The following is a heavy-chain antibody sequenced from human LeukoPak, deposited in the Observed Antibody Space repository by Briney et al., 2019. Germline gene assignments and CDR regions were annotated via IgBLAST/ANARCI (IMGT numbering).Heavy chain of an antibody. D-gene: IGHD6-13*01. J-gene: IGHJ6*02. CDR1: GGPISSGSYY. V-gene: IGHV4-61*01. Sequence: SQTLSLTCTVSGGPISSGSYYWSWIRQPPGKGLEWIGYIYYSGSTNYNPSLKSRVTISVDTSKNQFSLKLSSVTAADTAVYYCARYSSSRSYYYGMDVWGQGTRSPSP. CDR3: ARYSSSRSYYYGMDV. CDR2: IYYSGST.